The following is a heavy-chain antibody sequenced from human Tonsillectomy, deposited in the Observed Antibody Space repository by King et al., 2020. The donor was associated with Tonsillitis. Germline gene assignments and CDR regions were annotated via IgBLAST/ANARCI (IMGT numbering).Heavy chain of an antibody. J-gene: IGHJ5*02. CDR3: ARRITMVRGEKFDP. CDR2: IYYSGST. CDR1: GGSISSYY. Sequence: VQLQESGPGLVKPSETLSLTCTVSGGSISSYYWSWIRQPPGKGLEWIGYIYYSGSTNYNPSLKSRVTISVDTSKSQFSLKLSSVTAADTAVYYCARRITMVRGEKFDPWGQGTLVTVSS. D-gene: IGHD3-10*01. V-gene: IGHV4-59*08.